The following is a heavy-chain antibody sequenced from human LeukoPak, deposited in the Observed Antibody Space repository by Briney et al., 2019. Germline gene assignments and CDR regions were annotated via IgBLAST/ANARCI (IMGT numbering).Heavy chain of an antibody. CDR3: AKDGRTLGY. CDR1: GFTFSSYG. D-gene: IGHD2-2*01. Sequence: PGGSLRLSCAASGFTFSSYGMHWVRQAPGKGLEWVANIKQDGSEKYYVDSVKGRFTISRDNAKNSLYLQMNNLRAEDTAVYYCAKDGRTLGYCGQGTLVTVSS. CDR2: IKQDGSEK. V-gene: IGHV3-7*01. J-gene: IGHJ4*02.